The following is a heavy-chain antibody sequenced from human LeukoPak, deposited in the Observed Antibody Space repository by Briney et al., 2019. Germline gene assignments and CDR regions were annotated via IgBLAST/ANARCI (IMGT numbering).Heavy chain of an antibody. CDR3: ARDRGGRALDI. D-gene: IGHD3-16*01. V-gene: IGHV3-11*01. CDR2: ITSSGSSI. CDR1: GFTLSDYY. Sequence: GGSLRLSCAASGFTLSDYYMTWIRQAPGKGLEWVSYITSSGSSIYYADSVKGRFTISRDNAKNSLYLQMNSLRAEDTAVYYCARDRGGRALDIWGQGTMVTVSS. J-gene: IGHJ3*02.